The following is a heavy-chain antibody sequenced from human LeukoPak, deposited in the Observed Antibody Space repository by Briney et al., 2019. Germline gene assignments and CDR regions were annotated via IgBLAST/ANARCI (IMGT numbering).Heavy chain of an antibody. V-gene: IGHV3-23*01. D-gene: IGHD3-16*01. J-gene: IGHJ4*02. CDR2: LSGGGDSR. CDR3: AKAVRSMATGGGYFDS. Sequence: PGGSLRLSCAASGFAFSNYAMSWVRQAPGKGLEWVSSLSGGGDSRYYADSVMGRFTISRDNSKNTLYLQMNSLRAEDTAVYYCAKAVRSMATGGGYFDSWGQGTLVTVSS. CDR1: GFAFSNYA.